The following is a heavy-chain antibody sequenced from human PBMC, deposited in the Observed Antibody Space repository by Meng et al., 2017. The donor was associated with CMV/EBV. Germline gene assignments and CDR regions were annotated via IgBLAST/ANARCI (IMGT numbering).Heavy chain of an antibody. CDR2: ISYDGSNK. J-gene: IGHJ4*02. V-gene: IGHV3-30-3*01. Sequence: VRLVESVGGVVQAGRSLRLPCAASGSIFSSQSMHWVRQAPGKGLEWVAVISYDGSNKYYADSVKGRFTISRDNSKNTLYLQMNSLRAEDTAVYYCAGYSEPDYWGQGTLVTVSS. D-gene: IGHD2-15*01. CDR3: AGYSEPDY. CDR1: GSIFSSQS.